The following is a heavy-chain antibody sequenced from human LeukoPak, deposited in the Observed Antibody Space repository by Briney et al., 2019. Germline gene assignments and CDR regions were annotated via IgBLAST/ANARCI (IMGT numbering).Heavy chain of an antibody. CDR1: GYTFNSYG. D-gene: IGHD6-19*01. Sequence: ASVKVSCKASGYTFNSYGISWVRQAPGQGLEWMGWISAYNGNTKYAQKLQGRVTMTTDTSTSTAYMGLRSLRSDDTAVYYCARDEAGIAVAGTVDYWGQGTLVTVSS. CDR3: ARDEAGIAVAGTVDY. J-gene: IGHJ4*02. CDR2: ISAYNGNT. V-gene: IGHV1-18*01.